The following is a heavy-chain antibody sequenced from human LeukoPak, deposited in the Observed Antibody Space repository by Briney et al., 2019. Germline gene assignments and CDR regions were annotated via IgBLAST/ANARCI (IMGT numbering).Heavy chain of an antibody. D-gene: IGHD2-2*01. Sequence: SETLSLTCAVSGGSISSGSYYWGWIRQPPGKGLEWIGSIYYSGSTYYNPSLKSRVTISVDTSKNLFSLKLKSVTAADMAVYYCARLADCSSTSCYDHWGQGTLVTVSS. CDR3: ARLADCSSTSCYDH. V-gene: IGHV4-39*01. CDR1: GGSISSGSYY. J-gene: IGHJ4*02. CDR2: IYYSGST.